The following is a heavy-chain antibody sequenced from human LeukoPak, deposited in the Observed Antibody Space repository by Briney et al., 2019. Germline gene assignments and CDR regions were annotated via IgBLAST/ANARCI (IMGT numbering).Heavy chain of an antibody. CDR1: GFTFSSYA. D-gene: IGHD5-12*01. CDR2: ISYDGSNK. J-gene: IGHJ4*02. CDR3: AKDLARYERGGFDY. V-gene: IGHV3-30-3*01. Sequence: GGSLRLSCAASGFTFSSYAMHWVRQAPGKGLEWVAVISYDGSNKYYADSVKGRFTISRDNSKNTLYLQMNSLRAEDTAVYYCAKDLARYERGGFDYWGQGTLVTVSS.